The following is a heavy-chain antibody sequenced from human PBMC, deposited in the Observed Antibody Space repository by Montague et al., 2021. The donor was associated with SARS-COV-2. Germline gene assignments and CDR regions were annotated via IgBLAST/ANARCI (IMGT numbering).Heavy chain of an antibody. CDR1: GFPFSSYG. Sequence: SRSLSFSASGFPFSSYGMHWVRQAPGKGLEWVAVIWYDGSNKYYADSVKGRFTISRDNSKNTLYLQMNSLRAEDTAVYYCARDLAYSYGFYYYGMDVWGQGTTVTVSS. CDR3: ARDLAYSYGFYYYGMDV. D-gene: IGHD5-18*01. J-gene: IGHJ6*02. CDR2: IWYDGSNK. V-gene: IGHV3-33*01.